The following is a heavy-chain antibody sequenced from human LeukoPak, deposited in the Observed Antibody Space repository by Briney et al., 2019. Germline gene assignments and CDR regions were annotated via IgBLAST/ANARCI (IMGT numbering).Heavy chain of an antibody. Sequence: SETLSLTCTVSGGSISSYYWSWIRQPPGKGLEWIGYIFYTGNTNYNPSLKSRVTISVDTSKNQFSLKLSSVTAADTAVYYCARDMDFLDAFDIWGQGTMVTVSS. CDR2: IFYTGNT. CDR1: GGSISSYY. J-gene: IGHJ3*02. D-gene: IGHD3-10*01. CDR3: ARDMDFLDAFDI. V-gene: IGHV4-59*12.